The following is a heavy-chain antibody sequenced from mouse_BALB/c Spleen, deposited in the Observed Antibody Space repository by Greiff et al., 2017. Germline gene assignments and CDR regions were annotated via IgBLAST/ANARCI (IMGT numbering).Heavy chain of an antibody. V-gene: IGHV5-12-2*01. J-gene: IGHJ2*01. CDR2: ISNGGGST. D-gene: IGHD1-2*01. CDR1: GFTFSSYT. Sequence: EVQRVESGGGLVQPGGSLKLSCAASGFTFSSYTMSWVRQTPEKRLEWVAYISNGGGSTYYPDTVKGRFTISRDNAKNTLYLQMSSLKSEDTAMYYCARRGTTATFDYWGQGTTLTVSS. CDR3: ARRGTTATFDY.